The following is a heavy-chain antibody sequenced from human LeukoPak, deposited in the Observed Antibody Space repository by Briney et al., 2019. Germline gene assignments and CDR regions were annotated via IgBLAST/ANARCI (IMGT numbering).Heavy chain of an antibody. Sequence: PGRSLRLSCAASGFTFDDYAMHWVRQAPGKGLEWVSGISWNSGSMDYADSVKGRFTISRDNSENTVYLQMNSLRAEDTAVYYCAKDGGPARPFDYWGQGTLVTVSS. V-gene: IGHV3-9*01. D-gene: IGHD6-6*01. CDR2: ISWNSGSM. J-gene: IGHJ4*02. CDR3: AKDGGPARPFDY. CDR1: GFTFDDYA.